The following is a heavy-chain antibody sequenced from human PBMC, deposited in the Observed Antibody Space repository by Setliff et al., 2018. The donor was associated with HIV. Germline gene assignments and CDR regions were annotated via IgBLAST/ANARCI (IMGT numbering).Heavy chain of an antibody. Sequence: GGSLRLSCAASGFTFSDYYMSWIRQAPGKGLAWVSYISSSGSTIYYADSVKGRFTISRDNAKNSLYLQMNSLRVEDTALYYCARDLNWGFDYWGQGTLVTVSS. D-gene: IGHD7-27*01. CDR3: ARDLNWGFDY. CDR1: GFTFSDYY. J-gene: IGHJ4*02. V-gene: IGHV3-11*04. CDR2: ISSSGSTI.